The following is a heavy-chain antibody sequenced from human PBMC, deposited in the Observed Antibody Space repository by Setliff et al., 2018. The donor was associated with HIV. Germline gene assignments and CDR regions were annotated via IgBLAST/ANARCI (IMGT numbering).Heavy chain of an antibody. CDR2: IYGGAAI. CDR1: GFTVSSNY. CDR3: ARDWRSGYDLNFDY. Sequence: PGGSLRLSCAASGFTVSSNYMSWVRQAPGKGLEWVSVIYGGAAIYYAESVQGRFTVSRDNSKNSLYLQMNSLRAEDTAIYYCARDWRSGYDLNFDYWGQGTLVTVSS. V-gene: IGHV3-66*01. D-gene: IGHD5-12*01. J-gene: IGHJ4*02.